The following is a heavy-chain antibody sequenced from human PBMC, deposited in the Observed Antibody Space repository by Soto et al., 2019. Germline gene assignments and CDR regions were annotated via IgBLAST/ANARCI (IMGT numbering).Heavy chain of an antibody. CDR2: INAGNGNT. D-gene: IGHD3-22*01. CDR1: GYTFTSYA. V-gene: IGHV1-3*01. J-gene: IGHJ4*02. Sequence: ASVKVSCQASGYTFTSYAMHWVRQAPGQRLEWMGWINAGNGNTKYSQKFQGRVTITRDTSASTAYMELSSLRSEDTAVYYCARDNYYYDSSGYYPLFDYWGQGTLVTVSS. CDR3: ARDNYYYDSSGYYPLFDY.